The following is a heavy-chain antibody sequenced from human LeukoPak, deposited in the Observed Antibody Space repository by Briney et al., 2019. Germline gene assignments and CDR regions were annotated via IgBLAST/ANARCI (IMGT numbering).Heavy chain of an antibody. CDR1: GFTFSSYS. Sequence: PGGSLRLSCAASGFTFSSYSMNWVRQAPGKGLEWVSSISSSSSYIYYADSVKGRFTISRDNSKNTLYLQMNSLRAEDTAVYYCAKDHTRVLRYFDWLPSLDYWGQGTLVTVSS. V-gene: IGHV3-21*01. J-gene: IGHJ4*02. CDR2: ISSSSSYI. CDR3: AKDHTRVLRYFDWLPSLDY. D-gene: IGHD3-9*01.